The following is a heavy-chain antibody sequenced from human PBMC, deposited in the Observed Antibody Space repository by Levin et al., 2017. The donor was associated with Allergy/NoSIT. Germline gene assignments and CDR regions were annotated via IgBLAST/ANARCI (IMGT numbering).Heavy chain of an antibody. CDR3: ARDPLVTTGPISFYYYYMDV. CDR2: INAGNGNS. V-gene: IGHV1-3*01. CDR1: GYTFTKYA. D-gene: IGHD1-1*01. Sequence: GESLKISCKASGYTFTKYAIHWVRQAPGQRLEWMGWINAGNGNSKFSQKFQGRVTITRDTSANTASMELNSLTSEDTAVYYCARDPLVTTGPISFYYYYMDVWGNGTTVTVSS. J-gene: IGHJ6*03.